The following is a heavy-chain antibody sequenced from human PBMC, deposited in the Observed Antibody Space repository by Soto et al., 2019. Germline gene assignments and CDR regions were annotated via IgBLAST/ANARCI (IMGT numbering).Heavy chain of an antibody. V-gene: IGHV2-5*02. CDR2: IYGDDEK. J-gene: IGHJ3*01. CDR1: GFSLNTPGGA. Sequence: QITLKESGPTLVTSTQTLTLTCTFSGFSLNTPGGAVALIRPPPGKALECLALIYGDDEKLYWPSRNTMISITKDTSNKEVVLTMTSLDPVDTATYYLARRGPRTGGVAFDVCGQGTVVTVSS. D-gene: IGHD3-16*01. CDR3: ARRGPRTGGVAFDV.